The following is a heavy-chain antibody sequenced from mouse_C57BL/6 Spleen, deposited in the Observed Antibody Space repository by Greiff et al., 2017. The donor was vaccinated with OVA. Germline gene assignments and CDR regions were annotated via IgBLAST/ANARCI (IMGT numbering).Heavy chain of an antibody. CDR1: GFTFSNYW. Sequence: EVKVEESGGGLVQPGGSMKLSCVASGFTFSNYWMNWVRQSPEKGLEWVAQIRLKSDNYATHYAESVKGRFTISRDDSKSSVYLQMNNLRAEDTGIYYCTDYSNHWYFDVWGTGTTVTVSS. CDR3: TDYSNHWYFDV. J-gene: IGHJ1*03. D-gene: IGHD2-5*01. CDR2: IRLKSDNYAT. V-gene: IGHV6-3*01.